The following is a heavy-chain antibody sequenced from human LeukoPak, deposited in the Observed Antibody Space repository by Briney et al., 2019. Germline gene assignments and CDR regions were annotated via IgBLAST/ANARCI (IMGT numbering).Heavy chain of an antibody. J-gene: IGHJ3*02. CDR3: AMPIYSGYDAFDI. Sequence: SETLSLTCTVSGGSISSYYWSWVRQPPGKGLEWIGYIYYSGSTNYNPSLTSRVTISVDTSKNQASLKLNSVAAADTAVYYCAMPIYSGYDAFDIWGQGTMVTVSS. CDR1: GGSISSYY. CDR2: IYYSGST. D-gene: IGHD5-12*01. V-gene: IGHV4-59*01.